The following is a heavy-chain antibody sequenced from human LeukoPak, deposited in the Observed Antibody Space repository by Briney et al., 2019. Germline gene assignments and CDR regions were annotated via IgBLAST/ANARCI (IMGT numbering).Heavy chain of an antibody. V-gene: IGHV3-23*01. CDR1: GFTFSTYA. D-gene: IGHD3-10*01. Sequence: PGGSLRLSCAASGFTFSTYAMSWVRQAPGKGLQWVSLISGSGDGAHYADSVKGRFTISRDNAKNSLYLQMNSLRAEDTAVYYCATFKRYGGAFDIWGQGTMVTVSS. J-gene: IGHJ3*02. CDR2: ISGSGDGA. CDR3: ATFKRYGGAFDI.